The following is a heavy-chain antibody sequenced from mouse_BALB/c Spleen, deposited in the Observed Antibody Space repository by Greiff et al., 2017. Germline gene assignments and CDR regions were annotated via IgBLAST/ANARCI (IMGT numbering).Heavy chain of an antibody. D-gene: IGHD1-1*01. CDR3: ARSRTTGQGFDY. V-gene: IGHV5-17*02. J-gene: IGHJ2*01. CDR1: GFTFSSFG. CDR2: ISSGSSTI. Sequence: EVKVEESGGGLVQPGGSRKLSCAASGFTFSSFGMHWVRQAPEKGLEWVAYISSGSSTIYYADTVKGRFTISRDNPKNTLFLQMTSLRSEDTAMYYCARSRTTGQGFDYWGQGTTLTVSS.